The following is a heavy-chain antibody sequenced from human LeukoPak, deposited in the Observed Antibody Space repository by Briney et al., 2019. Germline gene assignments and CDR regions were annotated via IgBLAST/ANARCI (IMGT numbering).Heavy chain of an antibody. V-gene: IGHV4-59*01. D-gene: IGHD3-22*01. J-gene: IGHJ2*01. Sequence: SETLSLTCTVSGGSISRYYWSWIRQPPGTGLEWIGDIYYSGSTNYNPSLKSRVTISVDTSKNQFSLKLSSVTAADTAVYYCARDPDYYDSSGSSGYFDLWGRGTLVTVSS. CDR3: ARDPDYYDSSGSSGYFDL. CDR1: GGSISRYY. CDR2: IYYSGST.